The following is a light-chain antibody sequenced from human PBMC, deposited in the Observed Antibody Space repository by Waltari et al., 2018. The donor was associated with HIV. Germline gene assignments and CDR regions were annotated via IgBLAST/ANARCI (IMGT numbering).Light chain of an antibody. J-gene: IGKJ2*02. CDR1: QSLLHSNGSNY. CDR2: SGS. Sequence: DIVLTQSPLSLPVTTGEPASISCRSSQSLLHSNGSNYLDWYLQKPGQSPHLLIYSGSNRASGVRDRFSGSGTGTDFTPKISRVEAEDVGFYYCMQALQSQWTFGQGTKLEIK. CDR3: MQALQSQWT. V-gene: IGKV2-28*01.